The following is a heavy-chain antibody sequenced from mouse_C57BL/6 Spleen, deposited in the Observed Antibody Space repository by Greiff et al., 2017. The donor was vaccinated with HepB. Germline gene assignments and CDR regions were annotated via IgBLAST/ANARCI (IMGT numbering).Heavy chain of an antibody. J-gene: IGHJ1*03. D-gene: IGHD2-1*01. V-gene: IGHV5-16*01. CDR2: INYDGSST. Sequence: EVKLVESEGGLVQPGSSMKLSCTASGFTFSDYYIAWVRQVPEKGLEWVANINYDGSSTYYLDSLKSRFIISRDNAKNILYLQMSSLKSEDTATYYCARDRSYGNYGYFDVWGTGTTVTVSS. CDR3: ARDRSYGNYGYFDV. CDR1: GFTFSDYY.